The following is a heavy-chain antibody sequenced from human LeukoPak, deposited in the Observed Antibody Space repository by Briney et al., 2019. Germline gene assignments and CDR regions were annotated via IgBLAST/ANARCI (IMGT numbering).Heavy chain of an antibody. D-gene: IGHD2-21*01. CDR2: ISVSGGGA. CDR3: AKCGGGGSLYYFDS. J-gene: IGHJ4*02. Sequence: GGSLRLSCAASGFAFRTYAMSWVRQAPGKGLEWVSLISVSGGGASYADSVKGRFTISRDNSKNTLYLQMSSLRADDMAIYYCAKCGGGGSLYYFDSWGQGTLVTVSS. CDR1: GFAFRTYA. V-gene: IGHV3-23*01.